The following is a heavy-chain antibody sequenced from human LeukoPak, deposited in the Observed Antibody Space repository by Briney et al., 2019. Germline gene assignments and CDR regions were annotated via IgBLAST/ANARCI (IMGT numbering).Heavy chain of an antibody. CDR2: MYTSGTT. J-gene: IGHJ6*04. Sequence: SGPTLVNPTQTLTLTCTFSGFSLSTSGMRVSWIRQPPGKGLEWIGYMYTSGTTDYNASLKSRVTISADTSKNQVSLKLRSVTAADTAVYYCARRGPDRATIPGYEYWYMDVWGKGTTVTVSS. V-gene: IGHV4-61*02. D-gene: IGHD2-8*02. CDR3: ARRGPDRATIPGYEYWYMDV. CDR1: GFSLSTSGMR.